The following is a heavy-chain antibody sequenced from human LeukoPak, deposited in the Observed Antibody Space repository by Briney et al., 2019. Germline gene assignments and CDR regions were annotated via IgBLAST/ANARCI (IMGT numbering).Heavy chain of an antibody. CDR3: ARDRNSGWAL. D-gene: IGHD6-19*01. CDR2: IYYSGST. Sequence: SETLSLTCTVSGGSISSYYWSWIRQPPGKGLEWIGSIYYSGSTYYNPSLKSRVTISVDTSKNQFSLKLSSVTAADTAVYYCARDRNSGWALWGQGTLVTVSS. V-gene: IGHV4-59*12. J-gene: IGHJ4*02. CDR1: GGSISSYY.